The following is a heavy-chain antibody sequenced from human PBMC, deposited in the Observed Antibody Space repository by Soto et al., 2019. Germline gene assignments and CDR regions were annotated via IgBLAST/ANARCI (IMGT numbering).Heavy chain of an antibody. J-gene: IGHJ4*02. Sequence: SETLSLTCTVSGGSISSYYWSWIRQPPGKGLEWIGYIYYSGSTNYNPSLKSRVTISVDTSKNQFSLKLSSVTAADTAVYYCARRGRELLWFGELSHFDYWGQGTLVTVSS. D-gene: IGHD3-10*01. CDR2: IYYSGST. CDR1: GGSISSYY. CDR3: ARRGRELLWFGELSHFDY. V-gene: IGHV4-59*08.